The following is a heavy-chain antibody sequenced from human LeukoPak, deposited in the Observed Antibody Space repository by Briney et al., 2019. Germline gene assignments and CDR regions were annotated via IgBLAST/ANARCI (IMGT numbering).Heavy chain of an antibody. CDR1: GFTVSSNY. D-gene: IGHD2-15*01. CDR3: AKSRDCSGGSCYHPDY. CDR2: IYSGGST. V-gene: IGHV3-53*01. Sequence: GGSLRLSCAASGFTVSSNYMSWVRQAPGKGLEWVSVIYSGGSTYYADSVKGRFTISRDNSKNTLFLQMNSLRAEDTAVYYCAKSRDCSGGSCYHPDYWGQGTLVTVSS. J-gene: IGHJ4*02.